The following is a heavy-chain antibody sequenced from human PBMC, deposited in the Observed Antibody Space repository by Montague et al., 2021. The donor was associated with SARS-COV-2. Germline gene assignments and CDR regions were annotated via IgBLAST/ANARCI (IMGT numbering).Heavy chain of an antibody. J-gene: IGHJ6*03. V-gene: IGHV4-39*01. Sequence: SETLSLTCTVSGGSVSSSPYYWGWIRQPPRRGLEWVGSISYSGRTXFSPSLKSRLTISVDSSENQFSLRLSSVTAADTAVYYCASSYYYGSGAYAYNYYMDVWGKGTTVTVSS. CDR3: ASSYYYGSGAYAYNYYMDV. D-gene: IGHD3-10*01. CDR1: GGSVSSSPYY. CDR2: ISYSGRT.